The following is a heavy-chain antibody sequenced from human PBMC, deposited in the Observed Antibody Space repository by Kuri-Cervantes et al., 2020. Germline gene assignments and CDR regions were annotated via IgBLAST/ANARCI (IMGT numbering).Heavy chain of an antibody. CDR2: MHHSGRT. J-gene: IGHJ6*03. CDR1: GDSMTTYY. D-gene: IGHD1-26*01. Sequence: GSLRLSCTVSGDSMTTYYWSWIRQSPGKGLEWIAHMHHSGRTNDNPSLKSRVTISIDTSKNQFSLKLTSVTAADTAVYYCALGATSYYYMDVWGKGTTVTVSS. CDR3: ALGATSYYYMDV. V-gene: IGHV4-59*01.